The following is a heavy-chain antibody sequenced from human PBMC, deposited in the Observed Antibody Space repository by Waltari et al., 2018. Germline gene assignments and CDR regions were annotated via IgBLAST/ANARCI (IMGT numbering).Heavy chain of an antibody. CDR2: INPGRANT. J-gene: IGHJ5*02. D-gene: IGHD1-26*01. V-gene: IGHV3-23*04. Sequence: EVQLVQSGGGLVQPGGSLRLSCEASGFSFYTYAMTWVRQAPGKGLEWVSTINPGRANTYYADSVRGRFTISRDNSKNTLYLQLNNLRAEDTATYYCAKADNKWEFLWFDSWGQGNLVIVSS. CDR1: GFSFYTYA. CDR3: AKADNKWEFLWFDS.